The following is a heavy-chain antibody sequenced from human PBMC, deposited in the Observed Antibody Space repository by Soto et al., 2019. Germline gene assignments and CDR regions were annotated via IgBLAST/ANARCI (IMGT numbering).Heavy chain of an antibody. CDR2: ISYDGSNK. CDR3: AKDSLNSGYSSGWYSPYYYYYYGMDV. D-gene: IGHD6-19*01. Sequence: PGGSLRLSCAASGFTFSSYGMHWVRQAPGKGLEWVAVISYDGSNKYYADSVKGRFTISRDNSKNTLYLQMNSLRAEDTAVYYCAKDSLNSGYSSGWYSPYYYYYYGMDVWGRGTTVTVSS. V-gene: IGHV3-30*18. CDR1: GFTFSSYG. J-gene: IGHJ6*02.